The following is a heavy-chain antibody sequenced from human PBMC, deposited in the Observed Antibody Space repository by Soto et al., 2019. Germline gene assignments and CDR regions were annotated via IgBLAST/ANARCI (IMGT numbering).Heavy chain of an antibody. CDR1: GYTFTNFG. CDR2: ISAYNGNT. Sequence: QVQLVQSGAEVKKPGASVKVSCKASGYTFTNFGISWVRQAPGQGLEWMGWISAYNGNTKYAQNFQGRVTMTTDTATSTAYMVLRRLSSDDTAVYYCAGGGTPIDYWGQGTLVTVSS. D-gene: IGHD3-16*01. V-gene: IGHV1-18*01. CDR3: AGGGTPIDY. J-gene: IGHJ4*02.